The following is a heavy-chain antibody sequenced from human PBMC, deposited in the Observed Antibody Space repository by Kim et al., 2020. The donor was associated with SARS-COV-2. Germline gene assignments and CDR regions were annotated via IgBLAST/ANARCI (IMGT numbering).Heavy chain of an antibody. CDR2: IYYSGST. V-gene: IGHV4-59*13. Sequence: SETLSLTCTVSGGSISSYYWSWIRQPPGKGLEWIGSIYYSGSTNYNPSLKSRVTISVDTSKNQFSLNLSSVTTADTAVYYCARDRYYDSSTFDYWGQGTLVTVSS. J-gene: IGHJ4*02. D-gene: IGHD3-22*01. CDR3: ARDRYYDSSTFDY. CDR1: GGSISSYY.